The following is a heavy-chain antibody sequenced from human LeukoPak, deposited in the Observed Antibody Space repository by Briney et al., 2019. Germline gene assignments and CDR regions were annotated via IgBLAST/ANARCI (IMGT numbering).Heavy chain of an antibody. Sequence: SETLSLTCTVSGGSISSYYWSWIRQPPGKGLEWLGYIYYSGSTNYNPSLKSRVTISVDTSKNQFSLKLSSVTAADTAVYYCAREGIAAQLDGAFDIWGQGTMVTVSS. CDR2: IYYSGST. CDR3: AREGIAAQLDGAFDI. J-gene: IGHJ3*02. CDR1: GGSISSYY. V-gene: IGHV4-59*01. D-gene: IGHD6-6*01.